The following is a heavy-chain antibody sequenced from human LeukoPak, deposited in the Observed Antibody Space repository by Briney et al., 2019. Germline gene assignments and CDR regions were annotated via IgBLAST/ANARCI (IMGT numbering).Heavy chain of an antibody. V-gene: IGHV3-30*18. CDR1: GFTFSSYG. CDR3: AKSESVFSYLDY. CDR2: ISYDGSNK. D-gene: IGHD1-14*01. Sequence: GGSLRLSCAASGFTFSSYGMHWVRQAPGKGLEWVAVISYDGSNKYYADSVKGRFTISRDNSKNTLYLQMNSLRAEDTAVYYCAKSESVFSYLDYWGPGTLVTVSS. J-gene: IGHJ4*02.